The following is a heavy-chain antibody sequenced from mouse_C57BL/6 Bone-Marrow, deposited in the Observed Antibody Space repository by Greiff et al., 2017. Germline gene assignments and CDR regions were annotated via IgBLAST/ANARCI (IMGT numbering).Heavy chain of an antibody. CDR3: ARGIYYYGSSVFAY. CDR1: GYTFTSYW. Sequence: QVQLQQPGAELVKPGASVKLSCKASGYTFTSYWMHWVKQRPGQGLEWIGMIHPNSGSTNYNEKFKSKATLTVDTSSSTAYMQLSSLTSEDSAVYYCARGIYYYGSSVFAYWGQGTLVTVSA. J-gene: IGHJ3*01. CDR2: IHPNSGST. D-gene: IGHD1-1*01. V-gene: IGHV1-64*01.